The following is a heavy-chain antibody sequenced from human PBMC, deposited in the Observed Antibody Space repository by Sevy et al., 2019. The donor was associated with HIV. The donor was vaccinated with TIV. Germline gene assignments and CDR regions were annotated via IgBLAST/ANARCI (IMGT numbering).Heavy chain of an antibody. Sequence: GGSLRLSCAASGFTFSSYSMNWVRQAPGKGLEWVSSISSSSSYIYYADSVKGRFTISRDNAKNSLYLQMNSLRAEDTAVYYCARPTNTQLQQMIWFDPWGQGTLVTVSS. CDR1: GFTFSSYS. D-gene: IGHD6-13*01. V-gene: IGHV3-21*01. J-gene: IGHJ5*02. CDR3: ARPTNTQLQQMIWFDP. CDR2: ISSSSSYI.